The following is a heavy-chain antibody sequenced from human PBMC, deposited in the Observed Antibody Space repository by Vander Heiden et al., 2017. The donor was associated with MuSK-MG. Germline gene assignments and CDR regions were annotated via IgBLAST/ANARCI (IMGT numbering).Heavy chain of an antibody. J-gene: IGHJ6*03. CDR2: IIPFFGTT. CDR1: GGTFSSYG. Sequence: QVQLVQSGAEVKKPGSSVRVSCKASGGTFSSYGISWVRQAPGQGLEWMGGIIPFFGTTNYAQKFQDRVTITADESTNTAYMELSSLRSEDTAVFYCARGGYYYGSGDNNYYYYMEVWGKGTTVTVSS. V-gene: IGHV1-69*01. D-gene: IGHD3-10*01. CDR3: ARGGYYYGSGDNNYYYYMEV.